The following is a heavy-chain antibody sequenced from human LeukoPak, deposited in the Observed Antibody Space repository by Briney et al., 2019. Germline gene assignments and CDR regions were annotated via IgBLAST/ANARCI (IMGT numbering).Heavy chain of an antibody. J-gene: IGHJ4*02. Sequence: PGGSLRLSCAASGFTFSSYAMSWVRQAPGKGLEWVSAISGSGGSTYYADSVKGRFTISRDNSKNTLYLQMNSLRAEDTAVYCCTKDSCSSTSCLYYFDYWGQGTLVTVSS. V-gene: IGHV3-23*01. D-gene: IGHD2-2*01. CDR3: TKDSCSSTSCLYYFDY. CDR2: ISGSGGST. CDR1: GFTFSSYA.